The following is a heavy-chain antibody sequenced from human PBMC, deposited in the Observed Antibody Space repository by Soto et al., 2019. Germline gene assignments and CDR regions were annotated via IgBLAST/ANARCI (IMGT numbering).Heavy chain of an antibody. J-gene: IGHJ6*02. V-gene: IGHV3-23*01. Sequence: PXGSRRLSCAASGFTFSSYAMSWVRQAPGKGLEWVSAISGSGGSTYYADSVKGRFTISRDNSKNTLYLQMNSLRAEDTAVYYCAKDSGYDFWSGFYYYYGMDLWGPGTTVTVS. D-gene: IGHD3-3*01. CDR2: ISGSGGST. CDR1: GFTFSSYA. CDR3: AKDSGYDFWSGFYYYYGMDL.